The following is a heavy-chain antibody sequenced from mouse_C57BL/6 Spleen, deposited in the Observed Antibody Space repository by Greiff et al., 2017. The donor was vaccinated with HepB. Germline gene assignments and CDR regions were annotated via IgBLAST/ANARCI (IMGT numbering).Heavy chain of an antibody. CDR1: GYTFTDYE. D-gene: IGHD4-1*02. J-gene: IGHJ2*01. V-gene: IGHV1-15*01. CDR3: TPPQLGPLFDY. Sequence: QVQLKQSGAELVRPGASVTLSCKASGYTFTDYEMHWVKQTPVHGLEWIGAIDPETGGTAYNQKFKGKAILTADKSSSTAYMELRSLTSEDSAVYYCTPPQLGPLFDYWGQGTTLTVSS. CDR2: IDPETGGT.